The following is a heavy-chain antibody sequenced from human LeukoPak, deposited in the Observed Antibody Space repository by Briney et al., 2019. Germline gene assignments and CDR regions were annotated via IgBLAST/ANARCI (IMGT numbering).Heavy chain of an antibody. Sequence: SETLSLTCTVSGGSISSYYWSWIRQPAGKGLEWIGRIYTSGSTNYNPSLKSRVTMSVDTSKNQFSLKLSSVTAADTAVYYCARSMVRGVNTWFDPWGQGTLLTVSS. D-gene: IGHD3-10*01. CDR3: ARSMVRGVNTWFDP. CDR2: IYTSGST. CDR1: GGSISSYY. J-gene: IGHJ5*02. V-gene: IGHV4-4*07.